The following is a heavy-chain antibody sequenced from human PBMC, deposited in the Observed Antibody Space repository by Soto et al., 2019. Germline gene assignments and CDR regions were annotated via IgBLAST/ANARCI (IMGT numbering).Heavy chain of an antibody. V-gene: IGHV4-31*11. CDR3: ARVPLLWFGERAWFDP. D-gene: IGHD3-10*01. J-gene: IGHJ5*02. CDR2: IYYSGST. Sequence: KTSETLSLTCAVSGGSISSGGYYWSWIRQHPGKGLEWIGYIYYSGSTYYNPSLKSRVTISVDTSKNQFSLKLSSVTAADTAVYYCARVPLLWFGERAWFDPWGQGTLVTVSS. CDR1: GGSISSGGYY.